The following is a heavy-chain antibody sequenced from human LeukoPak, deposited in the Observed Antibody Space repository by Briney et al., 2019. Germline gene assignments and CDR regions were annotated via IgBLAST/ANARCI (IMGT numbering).Heavy chain of an antibody. CDR2: ISGSGGST. Sequence: QPGGSLRLSCAASGFTFSSYAMSWVRQAPGKGLEWVSAISGSGGSTYYADSVKGRFTISRDNSKNTLYLQMNSLRAEDTAVYYCAKDSPDDFWSGYYSPRPRGYYYGMDVWGQGTTVTVSS. CDR3: AKDSPDDFWSGYYSPRPRGYYYGMDV. CDR1: GFTFSSYA. V-gene: IGHV3-23*01. J-gene: IGHJ6*02. D-gene: IGHD3-3*01.